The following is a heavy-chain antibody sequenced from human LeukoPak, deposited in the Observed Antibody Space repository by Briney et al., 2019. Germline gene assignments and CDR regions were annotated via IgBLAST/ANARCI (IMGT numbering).Heavy chain of an antibody. CDR1: GYTFTGYY. V-gene: IGHV1-2*06. CDR2: INPNSGGT. Sequence: ASVKISCKASGYTFTGYYMHWVRRAPGQGLEWMGRINPNSGGTNYAQKLQGRVTMTRDTANSTAYMELSRLRSDDTAVYYCARSVGQITGIPSYFDYWGQGTLLTVSS. CDR3: ARSVGQITGIPSYFDY. J-gene: IGHJ4*02. D-gene: IGHD1-20*01.